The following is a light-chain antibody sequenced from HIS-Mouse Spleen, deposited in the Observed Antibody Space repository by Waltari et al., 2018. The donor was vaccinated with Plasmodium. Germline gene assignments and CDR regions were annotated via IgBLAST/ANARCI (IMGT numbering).Light chain of an antibody. CDR1: QGISSY. CDR2: AAS. V-gene: IGKV1-8*01. J-gene: IGKJ3*01. CDR3: QQYYSYPFT. Sequence: AIRMTQSPSSFSASTGDRVTITCRASQGISSYLAWYQQKPWKAPKLLIYAASTLQSGVPSRFSGSGSGTDFTLTISCLQSEDFATYYFQQYYSYPFTFGPGTKVDIK.